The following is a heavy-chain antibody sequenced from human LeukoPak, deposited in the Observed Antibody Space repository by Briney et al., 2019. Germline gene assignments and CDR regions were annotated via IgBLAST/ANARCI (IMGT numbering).Heavy chain of an antibody. CDR2: IYHSGST. Sequence: SETLSLTCTVSGYSISSGYYWGWIRQPPGKGLEWIGSIYHSGSTYYNPSLKSRVTISVDTSKNQFSLKLSSVTAADTAVYYCARLIGTSMDVCGKGTTVTVSS. CDR3: ARLIGTSMDV. J-gene: IGHJ6*04. V-gene: IGHV4-38-2*02. D-gene: IGHD1-1*01. CDR1: GYSISSGYY.